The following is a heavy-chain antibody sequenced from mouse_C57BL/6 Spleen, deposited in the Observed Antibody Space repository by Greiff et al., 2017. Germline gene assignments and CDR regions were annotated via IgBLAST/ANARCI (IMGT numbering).Heavy chain of an antibody. CDR1: GFTFSSYA. V-gene: IGHV5-4*01. Sequence: EVQLVESGGGLVKPGGSLKLSCAASGFTFSSYAMSWVRQTPEKRLEWVATISDGGSYTYYPDNVKGRFTISRDNAKNNLYLQMSHLKSEDTAMYYCARDLGTRGYFDVWGTGTTVTVSS. J-gene: IGHJ1*03. CDR3: ARDLGTRGYFDV. D-gene: IGHD1-1*01. CDR2: ISDGGSYT.